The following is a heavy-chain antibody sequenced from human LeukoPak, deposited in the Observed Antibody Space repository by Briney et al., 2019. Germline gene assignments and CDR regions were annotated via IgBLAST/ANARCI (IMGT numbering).Heavy chain of an antibody. V-gene: IGHV1-69*13. Sequence: ASVKVSCKASGGTFSSYAISWVRQAPGQGLEWMGGIIPIFGTANCAQKFQGRVTITADESTSTAYMELSSLRSEDTAVYYCARDLAVVPAAPSYFDYWGQGTLVTVSS. CDR1: GGTFSSYA. CDR3: ARDLAVVPAAPSYFDY. J-gene: IGHJ4*02. CDR2: IIPIFGTA. D-gene: IGHD2-2*01.